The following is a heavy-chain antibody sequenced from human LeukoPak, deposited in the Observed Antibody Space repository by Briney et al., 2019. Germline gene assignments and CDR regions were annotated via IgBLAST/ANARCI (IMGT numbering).Heavy chain of an antibody. Sequence: TSETLSLTCTVSGGSISSYYWSWIRQPPGKGLEWIGYIYYSGSTNYNPSLKSRVTISVATSKNQFSMKLSSVTAADTAVYYCARFSRSSTYYYYYMDVWGKGTTVTVSS. J-gene: IGHJ6*03. CDR3: ARFSRSSTYYYYYMDV. D-gene: IGHD6-6*01. V-gene: IGHV4-59*01. CDR2: IYYSGST. CDR1: GGSISSYY.